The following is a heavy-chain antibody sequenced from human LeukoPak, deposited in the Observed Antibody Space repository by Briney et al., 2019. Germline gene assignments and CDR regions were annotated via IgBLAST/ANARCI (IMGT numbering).Heavy chain of an antibody. Sequence: GASVKVSCKASGYTFTSYDINWVRQATGQGLEWMGWTNPNSGNTGYAQKFQGRVTITRNTSISTAYMELSSLRSEDTAVYYCARVPFSSSRMNWFDPWGQGTLVTVSS. J-gene: IGHJ5*02. V-gene: IGHV1-8*03. CDR2: TNPNSGNT. CDR3: ARVPFSSSRMNWFDP. CDR1: GYTFTSYD. D-gene: IGHD6-6*01.